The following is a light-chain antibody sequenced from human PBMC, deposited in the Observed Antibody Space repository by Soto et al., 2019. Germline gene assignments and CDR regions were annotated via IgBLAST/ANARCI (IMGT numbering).Light chain of an antibody. J-gene: IGKJ5*01. CDR1: QDISNH. CDR3: QQSYSTPIT. Sequence: DIQMTQSPSSVSASVGDRVTITCQASQDISNHLNWYQQKPGEAPKLLIYAASSLQSGVPSRFSGSGSGTDFTPTISSLQPEDFATYYCQQSYSTPITFGQGTRLEI. V-gene: IGKV1-39*01. CDR2: AAS.